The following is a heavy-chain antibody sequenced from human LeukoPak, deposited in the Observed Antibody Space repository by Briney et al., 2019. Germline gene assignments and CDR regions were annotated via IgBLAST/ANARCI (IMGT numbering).Heavy chain of an antibody. CDR2: ISGSGGST. CDR1: GFTFSSYA. D-gene: IGHD6-6*01. CDR3: ARAGGSSPQEDYYGMDV. Sequence: GGSLRLSCAASGFTFSSYAMSWVRQAPGKGLEWVSAISGSGGSTYYAESVKGRFTISRDNSKNTLYLQMNSLRAEDTAVYYCARAGGSSPQEDYYGMDVWGQGTTVTVSS. J-gene: IGHJ6*02. V-gene: IGHV3-23*01.